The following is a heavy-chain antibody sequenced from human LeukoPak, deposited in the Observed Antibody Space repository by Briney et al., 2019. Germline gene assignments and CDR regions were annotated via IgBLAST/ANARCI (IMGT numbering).Heavy chain of an antibody. D-gene: IGHD1-1*01. CDR3: ARWANWNHDY. Sequence: SETLSLTCTVSGGSISPYYWSWIRQPPGKGLEWIGYIYHSGSTNYNPSLKSRVTISLDTSKNQFSLKLNSATAADTAVYYCARWANWNHDYWGQGTLVTVSS. CDR2: IYHSGST. J-gene: IGHJ4*02. V-gene: IGHV4-59*01. CDR1: GGSISPYY.